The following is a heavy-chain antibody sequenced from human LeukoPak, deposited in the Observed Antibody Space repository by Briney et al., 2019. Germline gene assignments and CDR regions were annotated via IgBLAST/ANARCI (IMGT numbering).Heavy chain of an antibody. CDR1: GFTFSSYA. D-gene: IGHD2-15*01. CDR2: ISGSGGST. Sequence: GGSLRLSCAASGFTFSSYAMSWVRQAPGKGLEWVSAISGSGGSTYYADSVKGRFTISRDNSKNMLYLQMNSLRAEDTAVYYCAKDLIVVVVAARSDAFDIWGQGTMVTVSS. J-gene: IGHJ3*02. V-gene: IGHV3-23*01. CDR3: AKDLIVVVVAARSDAFDI.